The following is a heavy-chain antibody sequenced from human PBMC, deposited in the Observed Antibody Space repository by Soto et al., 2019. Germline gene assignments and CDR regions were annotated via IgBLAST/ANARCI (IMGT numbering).Heavy chain of an antibody. CDR3: GKLVHQRYYYDGMDV. Sequence: EVQLLESGGGLEQPGGSVRLSCAASGFTFSSYAMSWVRQAPGQGLEWVSAISGSGGSTYYADSVKGRFTISRDNAKNTLYLQMNSLRAEDSTVYCCGKLVHQRYYYDGMDVWGQGTTVTVSS. CDR2: ISGSGGST. J-gene: IGHJ6*02. D-gene: IGHD6-13*01. CDR1: GFTFSSYA. V-gene: IGHV3-23*01.